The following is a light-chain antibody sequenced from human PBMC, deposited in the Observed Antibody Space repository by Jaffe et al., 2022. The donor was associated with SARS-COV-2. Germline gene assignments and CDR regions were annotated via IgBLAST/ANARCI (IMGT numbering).Light chain of an antibody. Sequence: EIVMTQSPATLSVSPGERATLSCRASQSVRTNLAWYQQKPGQAPRLLIYGASTRATGLPVRFSGSGSGTEFTLTISSLQSEDLATYYCQQYNAWPRTFGQGTKVEIK. CDR1: QSVRTN. CDR2: GAS. V-gene: IGKV3-15*01. CDR3: QQYNAWPRT. J-gene: IGKJ1*01.